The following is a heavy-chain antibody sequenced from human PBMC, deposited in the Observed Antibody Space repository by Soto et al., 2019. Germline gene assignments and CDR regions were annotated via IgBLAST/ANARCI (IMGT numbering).Heavy chain of an antibody. CDR3: AGKMNYYDSSGPYYYGMDV. Sequence: GGSLRLSCAASGFTFSSYSMNWVRQAPGKGLEWVSSISSSSSYIYYADSVKGRFTISRDNAKNSLYLQMNSLRAEDTAVYYCAGKMNYYDSSGPYYYGMDVWGQGTTVTVSS. D-gene: IGHD3-22*01. V-gene: IGHV3-21*01. J-gene: IGHJ6*02. CDR2: ISSSSSYI. CDR1: GFTFSSYS.